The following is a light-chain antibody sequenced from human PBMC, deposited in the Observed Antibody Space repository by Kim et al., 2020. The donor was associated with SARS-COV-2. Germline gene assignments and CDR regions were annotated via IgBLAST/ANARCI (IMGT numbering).Light chain of an antibody. Sequence: GQSITIARTGTSSDVVGYNYCTWYQQHPGKAPKLMMYDVSNRPSGVSNRFSGSKSGNTASLTISGLQAEDEADYYCSSYTSSSTPVFGGGTQLTVL. CDR2: DVS. CDR1: SSDVVGYNY. J-gene: IGLJ2*01. CDR3: SSYTSSSTPV. V-gene: IGLV2-14*03.